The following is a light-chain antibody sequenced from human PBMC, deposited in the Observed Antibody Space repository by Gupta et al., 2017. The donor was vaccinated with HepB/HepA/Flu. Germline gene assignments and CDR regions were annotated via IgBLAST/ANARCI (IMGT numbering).Light chain of an antibody. CDR3: SYSKATNTRVV. CDR1: SSDVGTYNS. V-gene: IGLV2-14*03. CDR2: YET. Sequence: QSALTQPASVSGSPGQSITISCTGTSSDVGTYNSVSWYQQYPGKAPTLVISYETNRPSWLYNRGSCYKTGNNASPKTNGLQAEEEADDYCSYSKATNTRVVFGGGTKLTVL. J-gene: IGLJ2*01.